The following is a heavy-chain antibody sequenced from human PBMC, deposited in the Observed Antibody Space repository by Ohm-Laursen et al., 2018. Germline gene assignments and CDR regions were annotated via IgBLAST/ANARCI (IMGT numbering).Heavy chain of an antibody. Sequence: ASVKVSCKASGYTFPTYSIHWVRQAPGQGLEWMGIISPSGGSTSYTQNFQGRVTMTRDTSTTTVYMELSSLRSEDTAVYYCAIRGGAGAFDIWGQGTLVTVSS. CDR3: AIRGGAGAFDI. V-gene: IGHV1-46*01. D-gene: IGHD2-15*01. J-gene: IGHJ3*02. CDR2: ISPSGGST. CDR1: GYTFPTYS.